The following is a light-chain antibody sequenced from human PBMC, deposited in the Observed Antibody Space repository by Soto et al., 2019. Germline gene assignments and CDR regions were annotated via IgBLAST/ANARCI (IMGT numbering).Light chain of an antibody. J-gene: IGLJ1*01. Sequence: ALTQPASGSGSPGQSFTIACTGTSSDVGGYDYVSWYQQHPGKAPKLMIYEVTKRPSGVPDRFSGSKSGNTASLTVSGLQAEDEADYYCSSYAGSNNFVFGTGTTVTVL. CDR1: SSDVGGYDY. CDR2: EVT. V-gene: IGLV2-8*01. CDR3: SSYAGSNNFV.